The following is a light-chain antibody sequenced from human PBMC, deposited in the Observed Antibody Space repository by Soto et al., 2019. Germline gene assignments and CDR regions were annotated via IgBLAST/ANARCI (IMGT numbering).Light chain of an antibody. CDR1: QSPVYSDGNIY. CDR3: VQATHWLWT. J-gene: IGKJ1*01. Sequence: DVVMPQSPLSLPVTLGQPASISCRSSQSPVYSDGNIYLNWFHQRPGQSPRRLSYMVSSRDSGVPDRFSSGGSWTDFTLKISSVEAEDVGVYYCVQATHWLWTFGQGTSVEIK. CDR2: MVS. V-gene: IGKV2-30*01.